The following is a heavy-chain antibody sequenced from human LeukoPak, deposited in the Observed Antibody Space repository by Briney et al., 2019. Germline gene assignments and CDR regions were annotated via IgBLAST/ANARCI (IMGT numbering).Heavy chain of an antibody. CDR2: MNPNSGNT. CDR1: GYTFTSYD. J-gene: IGHJ6*02. CDR3: ARSTTVTNYYYYYGMDV. D-gene: IGHD4-17*01. Sequence: ASVKVSCKASGYTFTSYDINWVRQATGQGLEWMGWMNPNSGNTGYAQKFQGRVTMTRNTSISTAYTELSSLRSEDTAVYYCARSTTVTNYYYYYGMDVWGQGTTVTVSS. V-gene: IGHV1-8*01.